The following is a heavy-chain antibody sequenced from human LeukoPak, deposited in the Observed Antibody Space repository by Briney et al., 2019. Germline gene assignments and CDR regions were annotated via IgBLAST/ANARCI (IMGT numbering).Heavy chain of an antibody. V-gene: IGHV3-23*01. J-gene: IGHJ4*02. CDR1: GFTFSRYA. D-gene: IGHD2-21*01. CDR3: AKSDLAYCGGDCYSDY. Sequence: GGSLRLSCAASGFTFSRYAMTWVRQAPGKGLDWVSGTSGGGGGTYYADTVKGRFTISRDNSKNTLYLQMNSLRAEDTAVYYCAKSDLAYCGGDCYSDYWGQGTLVTVSS. CDR2: TSGGGGGT.